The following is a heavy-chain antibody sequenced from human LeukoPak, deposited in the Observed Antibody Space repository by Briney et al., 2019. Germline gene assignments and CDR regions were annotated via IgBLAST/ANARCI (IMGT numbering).Heavy chain of an antibody. J-gene: IGHJ1*01. V-gene: IGHV1-2*02. Sequence: GASVKVSCKASGYTFTGYYMHWVGPAPGQGLEWMGWINPHSGGTNYAQKFQGRVTITRDTPLSTPYMERSRLRSDDTAVYYCARRSGYSSNWSEYFQHWGQGTLVTVSS. CDR2: INPHSGGT. CDR3: ARRSGYSSNWSEYFQH. D-gene: IGHD6-13*01. CDR1: GYTFTGYY.